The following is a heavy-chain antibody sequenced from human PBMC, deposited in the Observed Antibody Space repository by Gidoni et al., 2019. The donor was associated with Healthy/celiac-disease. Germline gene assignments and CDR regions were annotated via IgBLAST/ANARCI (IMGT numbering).Heavy chain of an antibody. D-gene: IGHD3-10*01. CDR1: GFTFCRYS. V-gene: IGHV3-21*01. Sequence: EVQLVESGGGLVKPGGSLDLSCAASGFTFCRYSMNWVRQAPGKGLEWVSSISSSSSYIYYADSVKGRFTISRDNAKNSLYLQMNSLRAEDTAVYYCARDPPNYYGSGSEIDYWGQGTLVTVSS. J-gene: IGHJ4*02. CDR2: ISSSSSYI. CDR3: ARDPPNYYGSGSEIDY.